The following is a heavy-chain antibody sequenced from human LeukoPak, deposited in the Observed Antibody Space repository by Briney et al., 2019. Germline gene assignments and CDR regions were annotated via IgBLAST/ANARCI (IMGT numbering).Heavy chain of an antibody. CDR3: TTAAGTGGYYYYYGMDV. CDR2: IRSKANSYAT. V-gene: IGHV3-73*01. CDR1: GFTFSGSA. J-gene: IGHJ6*02. Sequence: GGSLRLSCAASGFTFSGSAMHWVRQASGKGLEWVSRIRSKANSYATAYAASVKGRFTISRDDSKNTAYLQMNSLKTEDTAVYYCTTAAGTGGYYYYYGMDVWGQGTTVTVSS. D-gene: IGHD6-13*01.